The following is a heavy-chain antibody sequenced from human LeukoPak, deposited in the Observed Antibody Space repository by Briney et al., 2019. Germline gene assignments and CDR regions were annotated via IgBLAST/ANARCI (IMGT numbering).Heavy chain of an antibody. Sequence: ASVKVSCKASGYTFTGYYMHWVRQAPGQGLEWMGWINPNSGGTNYAQKFQGRVTMTRGTSISTAYMELSRLRSDDTAVYYCARDLGSSWRNYYYYGMDVWGQGTTVTVSS. D-gene: IGHD6-13*01. CDR3: ARDLGSSWRNYYYYGMDV. CDR2: INPNSGGT. J-gene: IGHJ6*02. CDR1: GYTFTGYY. V-gene: IGHV1-2*02.